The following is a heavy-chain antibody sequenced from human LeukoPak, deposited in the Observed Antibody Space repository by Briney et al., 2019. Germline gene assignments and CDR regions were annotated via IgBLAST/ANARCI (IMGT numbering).Heavy chain of an antibody. CDR2: VKQDGSEK. V-gene: IGHV3-7*03. D-gene: IGHD2-2*01. CDR1: GFTFSSYW. J-gene: IGHJ4*02. CDR3: AKDGRKNDIVVVPSATDY. Sequence: GSLRLSCAASGFTFSSYWMSWVRQAPGKGLEWVANVKQDGSEKYYVDSVKGRFTISRDNAKNSLYLQMNSLRAEDTAVFYCAKDGRKNDIVVVPSATDYWGQGTLVTVSS.